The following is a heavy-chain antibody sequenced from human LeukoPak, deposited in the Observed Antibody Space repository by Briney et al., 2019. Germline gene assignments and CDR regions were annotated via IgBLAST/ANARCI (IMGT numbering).Heavy chain of an antibody. CDR2: IYHSGST. J-gene: IGHJ5*02. D-gene: IGHD3-22*01. Sequence: PSQTLSLTCTVSGGSISSGGYYWSWIRQPPGKGLEWIGYIYHSGSTYYNPSLKSRVTISVDTSKNQFSLKLSSVTAADTAVYYCASSYYYDSSGYPEAWGQGTLVTVSS. CDR1: GGSISSGGYY. CDR3: ASSYYYDSSGYPEA. V-gene: IGHV4-30-2*01.